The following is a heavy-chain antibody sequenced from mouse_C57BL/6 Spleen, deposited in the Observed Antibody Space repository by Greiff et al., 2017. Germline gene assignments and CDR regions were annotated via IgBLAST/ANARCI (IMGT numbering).Heavy chain of an antibody. D-gene: IGHD1-1*01. CDR3: AREGEFITTVPYAMDY. J-gene: IGHJ4*01. Sequence: QVQLQQSGAELVRPGASVKLSCKASGYTFTDYYINWVKQRPGQGLEWIARIYPGSGNTYYNEKFKGKATLTAEKSSSTAYMQLSSLTSEDSAVYFCAREGEFITTVPYAMDYWGQGTSVTVSS. V-gene: IGHV1-76*01. CDR2: IYPGSGNT. CDR1: GYTFTDYY.